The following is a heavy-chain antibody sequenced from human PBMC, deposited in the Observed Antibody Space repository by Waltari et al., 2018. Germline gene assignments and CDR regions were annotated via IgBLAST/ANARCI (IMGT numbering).Heavy chain of an antibody. J-gene: IGHJ6*02. CDR2: ISAYNGNT. D-gene: IGHD3-3*01. CDR3: ARFYDFWSGGDYYYYGMDV. CDR1: GYTFTSYG. Sequence: QVQLVQSGAEVKKPGASVKVSCKASGYTFTSYGISWVRQAPGQGIEWMGWISAYNGNTNYAQKLQGRVTMTTDTSTSTAYMELRSLRSDDTAVYYCARFYDFWSGGDYYYYGMDVWGQGTTVTVSS. V-gene: IGHV1-18*01.